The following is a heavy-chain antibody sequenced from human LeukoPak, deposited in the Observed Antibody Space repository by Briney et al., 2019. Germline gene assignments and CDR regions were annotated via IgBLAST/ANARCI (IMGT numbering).Heavy chain of an antibody. D-gene: IGHD3-3*01. CDR2: IKLDGSNM. Sequence: PGGSLRLSCAASGFSFSSYWMSWVRQAPGKGLEWVANIKLDGSNMLYVDSVKGRFTISRDNAKNSLYLQMNNLRAEDTAVYFCVSGFLQWLYWGQGTLVTVSS. V-gene: IGHV3-7*01. CDR3: VSGFLQWLY. J-gene: IGHJ4*02. CDR1: GFSFSSYW.